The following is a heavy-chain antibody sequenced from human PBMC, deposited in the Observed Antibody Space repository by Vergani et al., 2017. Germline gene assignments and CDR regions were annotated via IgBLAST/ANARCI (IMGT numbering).Heavy chain of an antibody. CDR3: ATPQTVTTGGMEV. V-gene: IGHV1-18*01. Sequence: QVQLVQSGAEVKKPGASVKLSCKASGYTFTSYGISWVRQAPGQGLEWMGWISAYNGNTNYAEKFKGRVTIAADTSTDTAHLELSSLRSEDTAVYYCATPQTVTTGGMEVWGQGTTVIVSS. CDR2: ISAYNGNT. J-gene: IGHJ6*02. CDR1: GYTFTSYG. D-gene: IGHD4-17*01.